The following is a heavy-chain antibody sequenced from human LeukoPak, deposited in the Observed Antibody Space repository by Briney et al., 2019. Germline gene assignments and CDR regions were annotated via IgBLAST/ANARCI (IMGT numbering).Heavy chain of an antibody. V-gene: IGHV4-30-2*01. Sequence: SQTLSLTCAVSGGSIGSGGYSWSWIRQPPGKGLEWIGYIYHSGSTYYNPSLKSRVTISVDRSKNQFSLKLSSVTAADTAVYYCARGGRGATDNWFDPWGQGTLVTVSS. CDR3: ARGGRGATDNWFDP. CDR2: IYHSGST. CDR1: GGSIGSGGYS. D-gene: IGHD1-26*01. J-gene: IGHJ5*02.